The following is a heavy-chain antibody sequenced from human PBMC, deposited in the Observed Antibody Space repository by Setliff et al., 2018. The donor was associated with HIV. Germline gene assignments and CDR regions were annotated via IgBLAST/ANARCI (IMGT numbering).Heavy chain of an antibody. D-gene: IGHD3-3*01. CDR3: ARVCPPVRYNFWSGYYPKAGYFDY. CDR2: IFYTGST. J-gene: IGHJ4*02. V-gene: IGHV4-39*07. Sequence: SETLSLTCSVSGVSTSSSTYYWGWIRQPPGKGLEWIGYIFYTGSTYYNPSLKSRVTISVDTSKNQFSLKLSSVTAADTAVYYCARVCPPVRYNFWSGYYPKAGYFDYWGQGALVTVSS. CDR1: GVSTSSSTYY.